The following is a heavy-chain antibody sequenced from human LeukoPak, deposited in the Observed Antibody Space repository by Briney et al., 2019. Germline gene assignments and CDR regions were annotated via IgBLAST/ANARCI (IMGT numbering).Heavy chain of an antibody. CDR3: AREGGATGTTGDYYFDY. D-gene: IGHD4-17*01. CDR1: GGSFSGYY. CDR2: INHSGST. V-gene: IGHV4-34*01. J-gene: IGHJ4*02. Sequence: SETLSLTCAAYGGSFSGYYWSWIRQPPGKGLEWIGEINHSGSTNYNPSLKSRVNISVDTSKNQFSLKLRYVTAADPAEYYCAREGGATGTTGDYYFDYWGQGTLVSVSS.